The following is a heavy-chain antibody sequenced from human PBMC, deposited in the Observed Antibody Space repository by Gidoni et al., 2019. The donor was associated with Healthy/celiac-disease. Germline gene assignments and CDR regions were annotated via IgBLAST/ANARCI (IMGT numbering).Heavy chain of an antibody. V-gene: IGHV4-39*01. Sequence: QLQLQESGPGLVKPSETLSLTCTVPGGSISSSSYHWGWIRQPPGKGLEWIGSIYYSGSTYYNPSLKSRVTISVDTSKNQFSLKLSSVTAADTAVYYCARHTRMDTAMVKRGYFDYWGQGTLVTVSS. CDR2: IYYSGST. D-gene: IGHD5-18*01. J-gene: IGHJ4*02. CDR3: ARHTRMDTAMVKRGYFDY. CDR1: GGSISSSSYH.